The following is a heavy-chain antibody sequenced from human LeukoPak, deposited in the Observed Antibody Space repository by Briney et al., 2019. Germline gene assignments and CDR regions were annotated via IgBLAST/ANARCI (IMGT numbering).Heavy chain of an antibody. V-gene: IGHV3-21*01. CDR1: GFTFSSYS. Sequence: GGSLRLSCAASGFTFSSYSMNWVRQAPGKGLEWVSSISSSSSYIYYADSVKGRFTISRDNAKNSLYLQMNSLRAEDTAVYYCARDYSTVTTFFDYWGQGTLVTVSP. J-gene: IGHJ4*02. CDR2: ISSSSSYI. CDR3: ARDYSTVTTFFDY. D-gene: IGHD4-17*01.